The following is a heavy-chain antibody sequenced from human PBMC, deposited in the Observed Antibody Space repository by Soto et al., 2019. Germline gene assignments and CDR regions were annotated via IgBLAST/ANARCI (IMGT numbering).Heavy chain of an antibody. CDR1: GFTFSSYG. V-gene: IGHV3-23*01. J-gene: IGHJ4*02. CDR3: AKTSSASGRDCPGH. D-gene: IGHD2-21*02. CDR2: ISASGDST. Sequence: EVQVLESGGGLARPGGSVTLSCATSGFTFSSYGMTWVRLAPGKGLEWVSAISASGDSTFYADSLGGRFTISRDNSKNTVYLQMKSLRAGDTATYYCAKTSSASGRDCPGHWGQGTQVTVSS.